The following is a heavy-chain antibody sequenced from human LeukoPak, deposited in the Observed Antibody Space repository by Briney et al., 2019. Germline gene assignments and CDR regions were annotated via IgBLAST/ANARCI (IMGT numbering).Heavy chain of an antibody. CDR2: ISSSSSTI. CDR3: ARDLDFWSGYNFDY. CDR1: GFTFSGYS. D-gene: IGHD3-3*01. Sequence: GGSLRLSCAASGFTFSGYSMNWVRQAPGKGLEWVSYISSSSSTIYYADSVKGRFTISRDNAKNSLYLQMNSLRAEDTAVYYCARDLDFWSGYNFDYWGQGTLVTVSS. J-gene: IGHJ4*02. V-gene: IGHV3-48*01.